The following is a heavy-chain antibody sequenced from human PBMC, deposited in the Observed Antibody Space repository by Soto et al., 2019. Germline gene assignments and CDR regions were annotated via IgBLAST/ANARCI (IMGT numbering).Heavy chain of an antibody. V-gene: IGHV3-30-3*01. J-gene: IGHJ6*01. D-gene: IGHD1-26*01. CDR3: AIEGSAVGYYGLAV. Sequence: QVQLVESGGGVVQPGRSLRLSCVASGFTFSNYVMHWVRRAPGKGLEWVAVVSFAGTNKYYPDSVNGRFTISRDNSRNTLSLEMHSLTAEDTAGYYCAIEGSAVGYYGLAVWGQGTPVTFSP. CDR2: VSFAGTNK. CDR1: GFTFSNYV.